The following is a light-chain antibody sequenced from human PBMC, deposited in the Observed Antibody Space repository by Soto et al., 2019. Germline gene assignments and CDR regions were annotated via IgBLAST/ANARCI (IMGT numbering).Light chain of an antibody. Sequence: DIQMTQSPSSLSASVGDRVTITCRAGQNIGTYLNWYQQKPGKAPKLLIYAASNLQSGVPSRFSGSGSGTDVTLTISSLQPGDSATYFCQQSYSTPPEYTFGQGTKLEIK. CDR2: AAS. J-gene: IGKJ2*01. CDR3: QQSYSTPPEYT. V-gene: IGKV1-39*01. CDR1: QNIGTY.